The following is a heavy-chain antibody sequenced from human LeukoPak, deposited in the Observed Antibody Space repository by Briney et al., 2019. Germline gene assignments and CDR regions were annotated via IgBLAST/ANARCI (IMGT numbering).Heavy chain of an antibody. J-gene: IGHJ4*02. V-gene: IGHV4-34*01. CDR3: ARGGLSVFDY. CDR2: ISHSGST. Sequence: PSETLSLTCAVYGGSFSGYYWSWIRQPPGKGLEWIGEISHSGSTNYNPSLKSRVTISVDTSKNQFSLKLSSVTAADTAVYYCARGGLSVFDYWGQGTLVTVSS. CDR1: GGSFSGYY.